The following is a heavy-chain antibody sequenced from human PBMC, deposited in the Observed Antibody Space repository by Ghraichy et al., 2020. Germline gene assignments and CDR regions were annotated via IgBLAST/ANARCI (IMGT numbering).Heavy chain of an antibody. J-gene: IGHJ4*02. CDR3: ARHGIEWSTVPRFDH. V-gene: IGHV4-39*07. CDR1: GDSISSSSYF. D-gene: IGHD3-3*01. Sequence: ETLSLTCTVSGDSISSSSYFWAWIRQPPGKGLEWIGSIYYTGSTYYNPALKSRVTVSVDASNNQFSLKLSSVTAADTAVYYCARHGIEWSTVPRFDHWGQGSLVTVSS. CDR2: IYYTGST.